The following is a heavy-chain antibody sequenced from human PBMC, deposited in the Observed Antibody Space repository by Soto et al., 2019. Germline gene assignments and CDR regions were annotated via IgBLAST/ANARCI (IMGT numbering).Heavy chain of an antibody. CDR2: ISAYNGDT. J-gene: IGHJ4*02. CDR1: GYTFTNYG. D-gene: IGHD2-15*01. CDR3: ARGPAGGLRGGVAY. Sequence: QVQLVQSGGEVKKPGASVKVSCKTSGYTFTNYGITWVRQAPGQGLKWMGWISAYNGDTNYAQKFQGRVIMTTDTSTTTDYMELRSLRSDDTDVYYCARGPAGGLRGGVAYWGQGTLVTVSS. V-gene: IGHV1-18*04.